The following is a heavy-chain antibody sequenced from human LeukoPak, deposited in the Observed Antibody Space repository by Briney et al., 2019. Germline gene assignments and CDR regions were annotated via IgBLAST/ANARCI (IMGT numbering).Heavy chain of an antibody. Sequence: GGSLRLSCAASGFTVSSNYMTWVRQAPGKGLEWVSVIYNDGGTYYADSVKGRFTISRDNSKNTLYLQMNSLRAEDTAVYYCAGTRPVATTFYYYSGMDVWGQGTTPTVSS. CDR1: GFTVSSNY. D-gene: IGHD5-12*01. V-gene: IGHV3-66*01. CDR3: AGTRPVATTFYYYSGMDV. J-gene: IGHJ6*02. CDR2: IYNDGGT.